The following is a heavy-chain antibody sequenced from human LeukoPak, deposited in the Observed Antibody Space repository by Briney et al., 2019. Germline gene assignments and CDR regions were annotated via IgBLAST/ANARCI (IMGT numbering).Heavy chain of an antibody. CDR2: ISGRGATT. CDR3: AQDRVTVTPTWFDS. CDR1: GFSFSNFA. V-gene: IGHV3-23*01. J-gene: IGHJ5*01. D-gene: IGHD4-17*01. Sequence: SGGSLRLSCSASGFSFSNFAMIWVPQAPGKGLEWGAGISGRGATTFYADSVKGRFTISRDNSKYSLFLQMDNLGAEDTALYYCAQDRVTVTPTWFDSWGQGTLVIVSS.